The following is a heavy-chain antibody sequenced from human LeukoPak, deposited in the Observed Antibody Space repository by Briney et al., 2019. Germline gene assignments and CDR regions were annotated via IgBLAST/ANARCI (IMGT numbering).Heavy chain of an antibody. CDR3: ARSNGPHDAFDI. CDR1: GFTFSNNW. V-gene: IGHV3-7*01. Sequence: GGSLRLSCAASGFTFSNNWMTWVRQAPGKGLEWVASVKKDESEKYYVDSVKGRFTISRDSAKNSLYLQMNSLRAEDTAVYYCARSNGPHDAFDIWGQGTMVTVSS. CDR2: VKKDESEK. D-gene: IGHD1-1*01. J-gene: IGHJ3*02.